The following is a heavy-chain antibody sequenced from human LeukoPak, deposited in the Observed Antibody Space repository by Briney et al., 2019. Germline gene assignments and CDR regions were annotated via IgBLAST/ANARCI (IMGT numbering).Heavy chain of an antibody. J-gene: IGHJ3*01. Sequence: PGGSLRLSCAASGFNLNSYMLNWVRQAPGKGLEWVSSISSTGSYIYYADSVKGRFTISRDNPGNVMYLQMDSLRAEDTAVYYCLGAFDFWGQGTMVTVSS. V-gene: IGHV3-21*01. CDR2: ISSTGSYI. CDR3: LGAFDF. CDR1: GFNLNSYM.